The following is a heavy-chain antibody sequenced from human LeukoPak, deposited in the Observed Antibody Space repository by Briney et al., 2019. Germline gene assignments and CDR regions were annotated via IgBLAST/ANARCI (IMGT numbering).Heavy chain of an antibody. J-gene: IGHJ4*02. Sequence: TSETLSLTCTVSGGSISSGDYYWSWIRQPPGKGLEWIGYIYYSGSTYYNPSLKSRVIISLDTSKNQFSLKLSSVTAADTAVYYCARGKYYYDSSGYPFDYWGQGTLVTVSS. CDR2: IYYSGST. CDR3: ARGKYYYDSSGYPFDY. V-gene: IGHV4-30-4*08. CDR1: GGSISSGDYY. D-gene: IGHD3-22*01.